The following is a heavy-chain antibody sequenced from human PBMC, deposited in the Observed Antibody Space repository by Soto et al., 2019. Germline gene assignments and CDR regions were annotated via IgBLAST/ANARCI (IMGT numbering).Heavy chain of an antibody. CDR1: GYTFTSYY. D-gene: IGHD3-3*01. V-gene: IGHV1-46*01. CDR3: ARSKRDYTALDAFDI. Sequence: VSVKVSCKASGYTFTSYYMHWVRQAPGQGLEWMGIINPSGGSTSYAQKFQGRVTMTRDTSTSTVYMELSSLRSEDTAVYYCARSKRDYTALDAFDIWGQGTMVTVSS. J-gene: IGHJ3*02. CDR2: INPSGGST.